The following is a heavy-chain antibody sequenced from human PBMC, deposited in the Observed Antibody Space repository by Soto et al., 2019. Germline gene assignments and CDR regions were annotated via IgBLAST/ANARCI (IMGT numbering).Heavy chain of an antibody. CDR1: GFSLSASGVG. Sequence: QITLRESGPTLVKPTETLTLTCTFSGFSLSASGVGVGWIRQPPGKALERLALIYWNDDKYYSPSLKSRLTITKDTSKNQVVLTMTNMDPVDTATYFCAHRLSQCSGGICYRYFDLWGRGTLVTVSS. V-gene: IGHV2-5*01. CDR2: IYWNDDK. D-gene: IGHD2-15*01. CDR3: AHRLSQCSGGICYRYFDL. J-gene: IGHJ2*01.